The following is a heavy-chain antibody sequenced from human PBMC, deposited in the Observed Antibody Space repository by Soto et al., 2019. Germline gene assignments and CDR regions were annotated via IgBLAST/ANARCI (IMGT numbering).Heavy chain of an antibody. CDR1: AFTFSSYE. V-gene: IGHV3-48*03. D-gene: IGHD4-4*01. Sequence: SLRLPCAASAFTFSSYEMNPVCVAPAKGLGYVSYISISGSTIYYGESVKGRCTVAIDNAKNSLYLQLKSLTAEQTAVSYCAGGNYSKDRYYGVGVWEQ. CDR3: AGGNYSKDRYYGVGV. J-gene: IGHJ6*01. CDR2: ISISGSTI.